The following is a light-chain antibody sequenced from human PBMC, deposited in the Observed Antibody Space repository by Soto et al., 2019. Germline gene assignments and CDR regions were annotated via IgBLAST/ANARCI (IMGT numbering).Light chain of an antibody. CDR2: GAS. Sequence: EIVMTQSPATLSVSPGERATLSCRASQNIGSDLAWYQQKPGQAPRLLIYGASTRATGIPARFSGSGSGTEFTLTIGSLQSEDFAVYYCQQYDYRPPWTFGQGTKVEIK. V-gene: IGKV3-15*01. CDR3: QQYDYRPPWT. CDR1: QNIGSD. J-gene: IGKJ1*01.